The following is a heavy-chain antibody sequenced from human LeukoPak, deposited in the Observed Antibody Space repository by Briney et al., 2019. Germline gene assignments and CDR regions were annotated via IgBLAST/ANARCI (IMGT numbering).Heavy chain of an antibody. J-gene: IGHJ4*02. CDR1: GFTFSSYA. CDR3: AKSSGFVDFWSGYPHYFDY. V-gene: IGHV3-23*01. CDR2: ISGSGGST. Sequence: GGSLRLSCAASGFTFSSYAMSWVRQAPGKGLEWVSAISGSGGSTYYADSVKGRFTISRDNSKTTPYLQINSLRAEDTAVYYCAKSSGFVDFWSGYPHYFDYWGQGTLVTVSS. D-gene: IGHD3-3*01.